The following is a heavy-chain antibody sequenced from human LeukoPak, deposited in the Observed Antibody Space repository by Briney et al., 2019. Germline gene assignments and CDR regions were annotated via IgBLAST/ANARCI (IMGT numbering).Heavy chain of an antibody. CDR2: INPNSGGT. J-gene: IGHJ3*02. V-gene: IGHV1-2*02. D-gene: IGHD1-26*01. CDR3: ATLISEAGIVGATDAFDI. CDR1: GYTFTGYY. Sequence: ASVKVSCKASGYTFTGYYMHWVRQAPGQGLEWMGWINPNSGGTNYAQKFQGRVTMTRDTSISTAHMELSRLRSDDTAVYYCATLISEAGIVGATDAFDIWGQGTMVTVSS.